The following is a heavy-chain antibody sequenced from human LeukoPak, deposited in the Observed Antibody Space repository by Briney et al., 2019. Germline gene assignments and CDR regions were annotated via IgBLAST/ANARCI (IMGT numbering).Heavy chain of an antibody. CDR1: GFTFSSYW. J-gene: IGHJ6*02. CDR3: ATGQGHGMDV. D-gene: IGHD1-14*01. Sequence: PGGSLRLSCAASGFTFSSYWMHWVRHAPGKGLGWVSRINSDGSSTSYADSVKGRFTISRDNAKNTLYLQMNSLRAEDTAVYYCATGQGHGMDVWGQGTTVTVSS. V-gene: IGHV3-74*01. CDR2: INSDGSST.